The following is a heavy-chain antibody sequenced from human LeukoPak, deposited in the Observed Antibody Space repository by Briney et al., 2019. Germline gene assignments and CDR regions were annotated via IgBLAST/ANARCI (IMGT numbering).Heavy chain of an antibody. Sequence: GGSLRLSCAASGFTLSSYGMSWVRQAPGKGLEWVSGINWNGGSTGYADSVKGRFTISRDNAKNSLYLQMNSLRAEDTALYYCARVHSSGGSYYYYYMDVWGKGTTVTVSS. D-gene: IGHD6-19*01. CDR2: INWNGGST. CDR1: GFTLSSYG. CDR3: ARVHSSGGSYYYYYMDV. J-gene: IGHJ6*03. V-gene: IGHV3-20*04.